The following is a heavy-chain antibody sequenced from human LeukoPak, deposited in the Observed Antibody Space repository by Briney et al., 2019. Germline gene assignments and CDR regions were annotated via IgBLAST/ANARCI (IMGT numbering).Heavy chain of an antibody. Sequence: ASVKVSCKASGYTFTTYGISWVRQAPGQGLEWMGWISANNGNTNYAQKLQGRVTMTTDTSTSTAYMELRSLRSDDTAVYYCARDRTTVTTGYYGMDVWGQGTTVTVSS. J-gene: IGHJ6*02. CDR2: ISANNGNT. CDR3: ARDRTTVTTGYYGMDV. CDR1: GYTFTTYG. D-gene: IGHD4-17*01. V-gene: IGHV1-18*01.